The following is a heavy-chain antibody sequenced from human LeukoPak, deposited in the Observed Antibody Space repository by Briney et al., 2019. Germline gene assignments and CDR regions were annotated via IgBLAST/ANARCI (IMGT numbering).Heavy chain of an antibody. CDR3: ARGPDGVVVPAAMGVYYYYYMDV. CDR2: INHSGST. CDR1: GGSFSVYY. D-gene: IGHD2-2*01. V-gene: IGHV4-34*01. Sequence: PSETLSLTCAVYGGSFSVYYWSWIRQPPGKGLEWTGEINHSGSTNYNPSLKSRVTISVDTSKNQFSLKLSSVTAADTAVYYCARGPDGVVVPAAMGVYYYYYMDVWGKGITVTVSS. J-gene: IGHJ6*03.